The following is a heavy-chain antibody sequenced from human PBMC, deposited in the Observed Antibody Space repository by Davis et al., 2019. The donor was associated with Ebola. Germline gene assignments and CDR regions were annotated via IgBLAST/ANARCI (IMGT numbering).Heavy chain of an antibody. V-gene: IGHV3-21*01. J-gene: IGHJ4*02. CDR2: VSSYSDKI. CDR3: ARGPGSL. D-gene: IGHD1-26*01. Sequence: GGSLRLSCAASGFPFTTYTLNWVRQAPGKGLECVASVSSYSDKIYYADSVKGRFTASRDNAKNSLYLQMNSLRAEDTAVYYCARGPGSLWGQGTLVTVSS. CDR1: GFPFTTYT.